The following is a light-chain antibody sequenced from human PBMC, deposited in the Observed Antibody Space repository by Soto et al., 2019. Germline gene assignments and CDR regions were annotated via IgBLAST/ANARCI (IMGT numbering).Light chain of an antibody. CDR1: QSVSTY. V-gene: IGKV1-39*01. Sequence: DIQMTQSPSSLSASVGARVIITCRASQSVSTYLNWYQQKLGQAPKLLISAASNLRHGVPSRFSGSGSETELTLTISGREADDFATYFCQQSYNTPPYTFGQGTRL. CDR3: QQSYNTPPYT. CDR2: AAS. J-gene: IGKJ2*01.